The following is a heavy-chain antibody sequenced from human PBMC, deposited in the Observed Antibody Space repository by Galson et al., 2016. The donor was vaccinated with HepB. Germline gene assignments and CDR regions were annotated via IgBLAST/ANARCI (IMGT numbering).Heavy chain of an antibody. D-gene: IGHD2-15*01. V-gene: IGHV3-53*01. Sequence: SLRLSCAVSGFDVSYNYMSWVRQAPGKGLEWVSHTYAGGSASYADSVKGRFTFSRDNSKNTLYLQMNSLRAEDTAVYYCASEYCNSGSCHFDYWGQGTLVTVSS. CDR3: ASEYCNSGSCHFDY. J-gene: IGHJ4*02. CDR2: TYAGGSA. CDR1: GFDVSYNY.